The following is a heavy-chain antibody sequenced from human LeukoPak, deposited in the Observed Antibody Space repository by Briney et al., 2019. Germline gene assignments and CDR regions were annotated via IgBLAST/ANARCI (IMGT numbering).Heavy chain of an antibody. CDR1: GGSISSSAYN. J-gene: IGHJ4*02. CDR2: IHYSGST. CDR3: AREYSSSSPADY. V-gene: IGHV4-39*07. D-gene: IGHD6-6*01. Sequence: SETLSLTCTVSGGSISSSAYNWGWIRPPPGKGLQWIGSIHYSGSTYYNPSLKSRVTISVDTSKNQFSLKLSSVTAADTAVYYCAREYSSSSPADYWGQGTLVTVSS.